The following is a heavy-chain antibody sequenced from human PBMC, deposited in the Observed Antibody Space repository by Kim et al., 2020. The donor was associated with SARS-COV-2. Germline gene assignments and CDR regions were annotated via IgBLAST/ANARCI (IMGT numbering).Heavy chain of an antibody. D-gene: IGHD6-19*01. Sequence: SETLSLTCTVSGGSISSYYWSWIRQPPGKGLEWIGYIYYSGSTNYNPSLKSRVTISVDTSKNQFSLKLSSVTAADTAVYYCARGSSGWYIPPNYYYYYGMDVWGQGTTVTVSS. CDR3: ARGSSGWYIPPNYYYYYGMDV. CDR1: GGSISSYY. CDR2: IYYSGST. V-gene: IGHV4-59*01. J-gene: IGHJ6*02.